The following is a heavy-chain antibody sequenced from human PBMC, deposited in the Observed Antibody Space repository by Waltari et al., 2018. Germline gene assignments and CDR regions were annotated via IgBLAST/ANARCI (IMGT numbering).Heavy chain of an antibody. J-gene: IGHJ6*02. CDR1: GGSFSGYY. CDR2: INHSGST. V-gene: IGHV4-34*01. CDR3: AGGNPYCEFWSGYYIYYGMDV. Sequence: QVQLQQWGAGLLKPSETLSLTCAVYGGSFSGYYWSWIRQPPGKGLEWIGEINHSGSTNNNPTLKSRVTVSVDTSKNQFSLKLGSVTAADAAVDYCAGGNPYCEFWSGYYIYYGMDVWGQGTTVTVSS. D-gene: IGHD3-3*01.